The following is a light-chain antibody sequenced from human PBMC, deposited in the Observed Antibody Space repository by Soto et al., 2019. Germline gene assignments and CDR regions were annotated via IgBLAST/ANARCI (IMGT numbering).Light chain of an antibody. J-gene: IGLJ1*01. CDR1: NVDVGGYNY. CDR2: EVS. Sequence: QSVLTQPASASGSPGQSITVSCTGTNVDVGGYNYVSWYQHHPGKAPKLLIFEVSNRPSGVSNRFSGSKSGNTASLTISGLQSEDEADYYCASYTIKTTYVFGSGTKVTVL. CDR3: ASYTIKTTYV. V-gene: IGLV2-14*01.